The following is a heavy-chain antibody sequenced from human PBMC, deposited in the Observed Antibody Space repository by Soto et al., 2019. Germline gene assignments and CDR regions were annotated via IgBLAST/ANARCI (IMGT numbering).Heavy chain of an antibody. J-gene: IGHJ4*02. CDR3: TRPNPRSGHDY. D-gene: IGHD2-15*01. CDR1: GFTFSGSA. V-gene: IGHV3-73*01. CDR2: IRSKANSYAT. Sequence: PGGSLRLSCAASGFTFSGSAMHWVRQASGKGLEWVGRIRSKANSYATAYAASVKGRFTISRDDSKNTAYLQMNSLKTEDTAVYYCTRPNPRSGHDYWGQGTLVTVSS.